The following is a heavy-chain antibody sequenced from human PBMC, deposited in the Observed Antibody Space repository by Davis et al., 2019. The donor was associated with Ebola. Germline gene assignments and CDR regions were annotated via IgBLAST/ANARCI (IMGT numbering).Heavy chain of an antibody. CDR1: GFVFSSYV. D-gene: IGHD5-12*01. Sequence: GESLKISCAASGFVFSSYVMSWVRQAPGKGPEWVAIINQDESEKYYVDSVKGRFTISRDNAKNSLFMQMNSLRAEETAVYYCVSGDGRGSSYDMDVWGQGTTVTVSS. J-gene: IGHJ6*02. CDR3: VSGDGRGSSYDMDV. V-gene: IGHV3-7*03. CDR2: INQDESEK.